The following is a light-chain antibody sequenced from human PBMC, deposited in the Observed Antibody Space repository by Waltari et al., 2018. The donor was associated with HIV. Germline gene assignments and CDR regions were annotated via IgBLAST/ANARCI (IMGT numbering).Light chain of an antibody. V-gene: IGLV1-44*01. Sequence: QSVLTQPPSASGTPGQRVTIPCSGSSSHIRSNTVNWYQQLPGTAPKLLIYSNNLRPSGVPDRFSGSRSGTSASLAISGLQSEDEAYYYCAAWDDSLRGVFGGGTKLTVL. CDR2: SNN. CDR3: AAWDDSLRGV. J-gene: IGLJ2*01. CDR1: SSHIRSNT.